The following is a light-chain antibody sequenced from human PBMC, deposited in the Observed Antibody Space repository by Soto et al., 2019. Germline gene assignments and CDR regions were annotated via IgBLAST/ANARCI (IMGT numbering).Light chain of an antibody. CDR2: EVS. Sequence: HFALTQPASVSGSPGQSITISWTGTSSDVGSYNLVSWYQQHPGKAPKLMIYEVSKRPSGVSNRFSGSKSGNTASLTISGLQAEDEADYYCCSYAGSRVVFGGGTKVTVL. J-gene: IGLJ2*01. CDR1: SSDVGSYNL. CDR3: CSYAGSRVV. V-gene: IGLV2-23*02.